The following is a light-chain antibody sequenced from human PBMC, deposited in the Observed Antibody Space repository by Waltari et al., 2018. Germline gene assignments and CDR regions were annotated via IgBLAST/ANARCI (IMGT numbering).Light chain of an antibody. CDR1: GSDSDVDTYNH. CDR3: TSYTDNSVI. V-gene: IGLV2-14*03. Sequence: QSALTQPASVSGSPGPSITISCSGMGSDSDVDTYNHVSWFQQHPGKAPKLVIYDVNNRPSGVSDRFSGSRSGNTASLTISRLQSEDEADYYCTSYTDNSVIFGGGTKLTVL. J-gene: IGLJ2*01. CDR2: DVN.